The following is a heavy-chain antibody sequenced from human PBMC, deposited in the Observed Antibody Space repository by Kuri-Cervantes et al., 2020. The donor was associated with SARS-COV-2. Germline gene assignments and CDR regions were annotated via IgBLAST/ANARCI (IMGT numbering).Heavy chain of an antibody. Sequence: SETLSLTCTVSGGSISSSSYYWGWIRQPPGKGLEWIGSIYYSGSTYYNPSLKSRVTISVDTSKNQFSLKLSSVTAADTAVYYCARGHIVVVPAARNWFDPWGQGTLVTVSS. J-gene: IGHJ5*02. CDR1: GGSISSSSYY. D-gene: IGHD2-2*01. CDR3: ARGHIVVVPAARNWFDP. V-gene: IGHV4-39*01. CDR2: IYYSGST.